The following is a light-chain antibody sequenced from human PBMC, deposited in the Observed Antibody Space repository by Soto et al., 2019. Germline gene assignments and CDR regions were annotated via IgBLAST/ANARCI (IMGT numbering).Light chain of an antibody. CDR1: QNIRSK. Sequence: EIVMTQSPATLSVSPGEGATLSCRASQNIRSKLAWYQQKPGQAPRLLISGASTRATGIPVRFSGSGSGTEFALAISSLQSEDFAVYYCQQYNNWWTFGQGTKVDI. CDR3: QQYNNWWT. V-gene: IGKV3-15*01. J-gene: IGKJ1*01. CDR2: GAS.